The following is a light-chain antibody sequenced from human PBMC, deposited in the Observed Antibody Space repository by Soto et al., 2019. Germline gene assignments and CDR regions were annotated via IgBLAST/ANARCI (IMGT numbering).Light chain of an antibody. CDR1: SSDVGSYNL. Sequence: QSALTQPASVSGSPGQSITISCTGTSSDVGSYNLVSWYQQHPGKAPKLMIYEGSKRPSGVSNRFSGSKSGNTASLTISGLQAEDEADYYCCSYAGIYVVFGGGTNSPS. V-gene: IGLV2-23*01. CDR2: EGS. CDR3: CSYAGIYVV. J-gene: IGLJ2*01.